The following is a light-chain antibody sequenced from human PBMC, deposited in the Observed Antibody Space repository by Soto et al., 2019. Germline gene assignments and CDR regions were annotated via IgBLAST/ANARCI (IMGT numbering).Light chain of an antibody. CDR1: QSVSSSY. CDR3: QQYGSSPVT. V-gene: IGKV3-20*01. CDR2: GAS. J-gene: IGKJ3*01. Sequence: EIVLTQSPGTLSLSPGERATLSCRASQSVSSSYLAWYQQKPGQAPRLLIYGASSRATGIPDRFSGSGSGTDFTLTSSRLEPEDVAVYYCQQYGSSPVTFVPGIKLDIK.